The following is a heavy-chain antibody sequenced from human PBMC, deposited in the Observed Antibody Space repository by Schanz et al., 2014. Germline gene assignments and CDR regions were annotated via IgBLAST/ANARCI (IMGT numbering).Heavy chain of an antibody. V-gene: IGHV3-48*01. CDR2: ISGRDGST. Sequence: EVQLLESGGGLVQPGGSLRLSCAASGFTFSGYSMNWVRQAPGMGLEWVSAISGRDGSTYYADSVKGRFTISRDNAKNSLFLQMNSLRAEDTAVYYCARAGYDADNWFDPWGQGTLXTVSS. CDR3: ARAGYDADNWFDP. D-gene: IGHD2-2*01. CDR1: GFTFSGYS. J-gene: IGHJ5*02.